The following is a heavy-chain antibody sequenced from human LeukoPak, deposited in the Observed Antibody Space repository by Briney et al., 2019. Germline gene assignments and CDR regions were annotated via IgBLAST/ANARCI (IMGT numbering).Heavy chain of an antibody. CDR3: ARNSIAAAGRYYYYGMDV. Sequence: PGGSLRLSCAASGFTFSYFWMSWIRQAPGKGLEWVSYISSSSSYTNYADSVKGRFTISRDNAKNSLYLQMNSLRAEDTAVYYCARNSIAAAGRYYYYGMDVWGQGTTVTVSS. D-gene: IGHD6-13*01. J-gene: IGHJ6*02. CDR2: ISSSSSYT. CDR1: GFTFSYFW. V-gene: IGHV3-11*03.